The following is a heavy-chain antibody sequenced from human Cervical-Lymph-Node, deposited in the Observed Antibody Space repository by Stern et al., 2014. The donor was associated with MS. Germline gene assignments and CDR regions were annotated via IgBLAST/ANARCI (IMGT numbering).Heavy chain of an antibody. D-gene: IGHD2-15*01. CDR2: IYPGDSDT. CDR1: GYNFTNYW. CDR3: ARKLCSGGSCYSLDY. V-gene: IGHV5-51*01. Sequence: VQLVQSGAEVKKPGESLKISCKGSGYNFTNYWIGWVRQMPGKGLERMGIIYPGDSDTRYSPSFQGQVTISADKSISTAYLQWSSLKASDTAMYYCARKLCSGGSCYSLDYWGQGTLVTVSS. J-gene: IGHJ4*02.